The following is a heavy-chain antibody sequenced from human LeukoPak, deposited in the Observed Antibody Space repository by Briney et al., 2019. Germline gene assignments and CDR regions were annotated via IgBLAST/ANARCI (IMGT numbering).Heavy chain of an antibody. CDR2: IYYSGKT. CDR1: GGSISSGGYY. Sequence: SETLSLTCTVSGGSISSGGYYWSWIRQHPGKGLEWIGCIYYSGKTYDSPSLKSRVTISVDTPKNQFSLKLSSVTAADTAVYYCARVYGANPPDAWGQGTLVTVSS. CDR3: ARVYGANPPDA. D-gene: IGHD4-17*01. V-gene: IGHV4-31*03. J-gene: IGHJ5*02.